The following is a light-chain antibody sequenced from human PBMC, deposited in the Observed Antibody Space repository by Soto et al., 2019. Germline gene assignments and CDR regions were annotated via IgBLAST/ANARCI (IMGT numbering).Light chain of an antibody. CDR1: QSVSSY. CDR2: GAS. J-gene: IGKJ4*01. V-gene: IGKV3D-15*01. Sequence: EIVLTQFPATLSVSPGETVTLSCRASQSVSSYLAWYQQKPGQAPRLLIYGASKKAGGVPDRFGGSGSGTEFTLTISSLQSEDSAVYYCQQYDNWPPRLTFGGGTKLEIK. CDR3: QQYDNWPPRLT.